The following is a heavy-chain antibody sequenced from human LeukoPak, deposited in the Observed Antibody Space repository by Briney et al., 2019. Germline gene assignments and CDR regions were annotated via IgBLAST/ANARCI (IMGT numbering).Heavy chain of an antibody. J-gene: IGHJ6*02. Sequence: ASVKVSCKASGYTFTGYYMHWVRQAPGQGLEWMGWINPNSGGTNYAQKFQGRVTMTRDTSFSTAYMELSRLRSDDTAVYYCARDLVVVQSYYYYYGMDVWGQGTTVTVSS. CDR3: ARDLVVVQSYYYYYGMDV. CDR2: INPNSGGT. D-gene: IGHD2-2*01. CDR1: GYTFTGYY. V-gene: IGHV1-2*02.